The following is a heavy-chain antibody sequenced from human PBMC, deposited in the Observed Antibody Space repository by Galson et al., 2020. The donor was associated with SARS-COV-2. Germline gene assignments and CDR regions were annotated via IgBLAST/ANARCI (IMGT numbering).Heavy chain of an antibody. CDR2: INPNSGGT. Sequence: VKVSCKASGYTFTGYYMHWVRQAPGQGLEWMGWINPNSGGTNYAQKFQGRVTMTRDTSISTAYMELSRLRSDDTAVYYCAREHSSYYYGMDVWGQGTTVTVSS. V-gene: IGHV1-2*02. CDR1: GYTFTGYY. CDR3: AREHSSYYYGMDV. J-gene: IGHJ6*02.